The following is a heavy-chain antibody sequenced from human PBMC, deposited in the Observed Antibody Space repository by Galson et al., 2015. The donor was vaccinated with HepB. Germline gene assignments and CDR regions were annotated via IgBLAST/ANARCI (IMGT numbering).Heavy chain of an antibody. V-gene: IGHV3-23*01. Sequence: SLRLSCAASGFTFSSYAMSWVRQAPGKGLEWVLAISGGGGSTYYADSVKGRFTISRDNAKNTLYLQMKSLRAEDTALYYCAKDPNYDFWSGYYDWGQGTMVTVSS. CDR3: AKDPNYDFWSGYYD. CDR2: ISGGGGST. CDR1: GFTFSSYA. D-gene: IGHD3-3*01. J-gene: IGHJ4*02.